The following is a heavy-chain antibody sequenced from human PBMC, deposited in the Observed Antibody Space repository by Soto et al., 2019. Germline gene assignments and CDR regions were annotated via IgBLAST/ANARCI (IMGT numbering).Heavy chain of an antibody. D-gene: IGHD3-10*01. CDR2: VHHSWGS. V-gene: IGHV4-59*08. J-gene: IGHJ6*02. CDR1: GGSISSYY. CDR3: ARQGFGPLHGLADV. Sequence: QVQLQESGPGLVKSSETLSLSCTVSGGSISSYYWSWFRQSPGKRMEWIGYVHHSWGSSYNPSLPSRVAISLDTAKRQFPLKVTSVTATDAAVYYCARQGFGPLHGLADVWGQGTTVTVSS.